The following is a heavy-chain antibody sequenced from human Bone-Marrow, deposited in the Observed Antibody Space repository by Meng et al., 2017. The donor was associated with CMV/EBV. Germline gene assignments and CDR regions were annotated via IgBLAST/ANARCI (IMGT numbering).Heavy chain of an antibody. J-gene: IGHJ5*02. V-gene: IGHV3-74*01. Sequence: ASRFSFSSYWMSCVPRTPGKALEWVSRMNSDCFSTTYAGSGKGRFTISRDNAKNTLYLQLNRLRAEDTAVYYCARYYYDSGGWGFDPWGQGTLVTVSS. CDR2: MNSDCFST. D-gene: IGHD3-22*01. CDR3: ARYYYDSGGWGFDP. CDR1: RFSFSSYW.